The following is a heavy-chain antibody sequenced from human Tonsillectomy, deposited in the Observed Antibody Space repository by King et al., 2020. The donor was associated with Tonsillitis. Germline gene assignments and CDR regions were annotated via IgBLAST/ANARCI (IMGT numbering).Heavy chain of an antibody. Sequence: VQLVESGGGLVQPGGSLRLSCAASGFTFRRYAMTWVRQAPGKGLEWVSVISASGGSTFYADSVKGRFTISRDNSKNTLYLQMHSLRAEDTAVYYCAKDYYDFWSGYPPYYFDSWGQGTLVTVSS. CDR3: AKDYYDFWSGYPPYYFDS. J-gene: IGHJ4*02. D-gene: IGHD3-3*01. CDR2: ISASGGST. V-gene: IGHV3-23*04. CDR1: GFTFRRYA.